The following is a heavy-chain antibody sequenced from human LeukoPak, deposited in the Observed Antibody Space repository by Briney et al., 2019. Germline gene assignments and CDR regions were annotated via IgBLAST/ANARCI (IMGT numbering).Heavy chain of an antibody. V-gene: IGHV4-34*01. CDR2: INHSGST. CDR3: ARGRGGYYYGSADKY. CDR1: GGSFSGYY. Sequence: PSETLSLTCAVYGGSFSGYYWSWIRQPPGKGLEWIGEINHSGSTNYNPSLKSRVTISVDTSKNQFSLKLSSVTAADTAVYYCARGRGGYYYGSADKYWGQGTLVTVSS. J-gene: IGHJ4*02. D-gene: IGHD3-10*01.